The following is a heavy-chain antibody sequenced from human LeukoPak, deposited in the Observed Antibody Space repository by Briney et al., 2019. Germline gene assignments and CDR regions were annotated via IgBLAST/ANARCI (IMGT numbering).Heavy chain of an antibody. V-gene: IGHV3-23*01. Sequence: GGSLRLSCAASGFTFSGYAMSWVRQAPGKGLEWVSGISGSGDTTYYADSVKGRFTISRDNSKNTLYLQMNSLRDEDTAVYYCAKDGEGPTTPRYLDYWGQGTLVTVSS. CDR3: AKDGEGPTTPRYLDY. CDR1: GFTFSGYA. D-gene: IGHD1-26*01. J-gene: IGHJ4*02. CDR2: ISGSGDTT.